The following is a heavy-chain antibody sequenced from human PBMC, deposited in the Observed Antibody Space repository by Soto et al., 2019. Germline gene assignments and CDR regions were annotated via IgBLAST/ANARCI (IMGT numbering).Heavy chain of an antibody. V-gene: IGHV1-2*02. CDR2: INPNSGGT. J-gene: IGHJ4*02. Sequence: GASVKVSCKASGYTFTGYYMHWVRQAPGQGLEWMGWINPNSGGTNYAQKFQGRVTMTRDTSISTAYMELSRLRSDDTAVYYCARAIAARPDLTFDYWGQGTLVTVSS. CDR1: GYTFTGYY. CDR3: ARAIAARPDLTFDY. D-gene: IGHD6-6*01.